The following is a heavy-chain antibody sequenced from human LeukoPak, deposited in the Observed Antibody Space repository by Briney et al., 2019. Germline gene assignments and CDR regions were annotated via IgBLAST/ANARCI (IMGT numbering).Heavy chain of an antibody. CDR1: GGSFSGYY. CDR2: INHSGST. J-gene: IGHJ5*01. V-gene: IGHV4-34*01. CDR3: ARRPRGVIVKTWFDS. Sequence: SETLSLTCAVYGGSFSGYYWSWIRQPPGKGLEWIGEINHSGSTNYNPSLKSRVTILLDMSKNQFSLNLSSVTAADTAVYYCARRPRGVIVKTWFDSWGQGTLVTVSS. D-gene: IGHD3-10*01.